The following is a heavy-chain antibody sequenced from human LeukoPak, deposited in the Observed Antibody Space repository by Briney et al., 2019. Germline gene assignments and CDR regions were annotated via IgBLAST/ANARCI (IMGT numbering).Heavy chain of an antibody. CDR2: ISWNSGSI. CDR3: AKAKGLYPGSSDLDY. CDR1: GFTFDDYA. Sequence: GGSLRLSCAASGFTFDDYAMHWVRQAPGKGLEWVSGISWNSGSIGYADSVKGRFTISRDNAKNSLYLQMNSLRAEDMALYYCAKAKGLYPGSSDLDYWGQGTLVTVSS. V-gene: IGHV3-9*03. D-gene: IGHD6-6*01. J-gene: IGHJ4*02.